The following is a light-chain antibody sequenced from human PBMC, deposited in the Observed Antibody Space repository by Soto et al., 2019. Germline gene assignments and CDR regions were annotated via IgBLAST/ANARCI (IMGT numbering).Light chain of an antibody. Sequence: DIVLTQSPGTLSLSPGERATLSCRASQDVLNNYLAWFQQKPGQAPRLLISGISTRATGIPDRFSGSGSGTHFTLTISRLEPEDFAVYYCQQRSNWPPWTFGQGTKVEIK. J-gene: IGKJ1*01. CDR3: QQRSNWPPWT. CDR1: QDVLNNY. V-gene: IGKV3D-20*02. CDR2: GIS.